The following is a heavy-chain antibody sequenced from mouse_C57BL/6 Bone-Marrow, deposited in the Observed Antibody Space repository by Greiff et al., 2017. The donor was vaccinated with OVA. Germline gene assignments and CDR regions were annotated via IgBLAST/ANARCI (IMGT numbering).Heavy chain of an antibody. J-gene: IGHJ3*01. CDR3: ARSRLLRN. CDR2: IYPRSGNT. Sequence: VQLVASGAELARPGASVKLSCKASGYTFTSYGISWVKQRTGQGLEWIGEIYPRSGNTYYNEKFKGKSTLTADKSSSTAYMELRSLTSEDSAVYFGARSRLLRNWGQGTLVTVSA. CDR1: GYTFTSYG. V-gene: IGHV1-81*01.